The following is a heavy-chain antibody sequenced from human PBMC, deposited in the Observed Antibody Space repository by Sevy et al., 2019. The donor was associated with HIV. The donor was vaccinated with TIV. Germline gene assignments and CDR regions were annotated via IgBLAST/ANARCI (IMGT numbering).Heavy chain of an antibody. CDR3: AGTRRATTIIRGVSRWFDA. Sequence: GGSLRLSCAASGFVFSDYDLSWIRQAPGKGLEWLSYISSRGSPIHYADSVKGRFTISRDTAKNSLNLQMNSQRVEDSAVYYCAGTRRATTIIRGVSRWFDAWGQGTLVTVSS. CDR2: ISSRGSPI. CDR1: GFVFSDYD. V-gene: IGHV3-11*01. D-gene: IGHD3-10*01. J-gene: IGHJ5*02.